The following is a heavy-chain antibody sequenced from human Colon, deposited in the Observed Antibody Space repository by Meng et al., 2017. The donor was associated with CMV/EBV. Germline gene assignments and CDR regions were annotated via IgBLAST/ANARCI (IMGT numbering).Heavy chain of an antibody. CDR2: ISGDGGLI. CDR1: GFAFNIFE. D-gene: IGHD2-15*01. CDR3: VGGGLFYFDY. J-gene: IGHJ4*02. Sequence: SCVASGFAFNIFEMNWVRQAPGKGLEWLSYISGDGGLIYYADSVKGRFTISRDNAKNSLYLQMNSLRAEDTALYYCVGGGLFYFDYWGLGTLVTVSS. V-gene: IGHV3-48*03.